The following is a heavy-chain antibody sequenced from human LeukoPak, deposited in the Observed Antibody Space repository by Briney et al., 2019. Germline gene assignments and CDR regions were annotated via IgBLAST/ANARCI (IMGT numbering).Heavy chain of an antibody. D-gene: IGHD6-25*01. J-gene: IGHJ4*02. CDR1: GLTFSTYA. CDR2: TSHDGSKK. V-gene: IGHV3-30*01. Sequence: PGGSLRLSCSASGLTFSTYAMHWLRQAPGKGLEWVAVTSHDGSKKNYADSVKGRFTISRDNSKNTLFLQMNSLRAEDTAVYYCASSERGYFDYWGQGTLVTVSS. CDR3: ASSERGYFDY.